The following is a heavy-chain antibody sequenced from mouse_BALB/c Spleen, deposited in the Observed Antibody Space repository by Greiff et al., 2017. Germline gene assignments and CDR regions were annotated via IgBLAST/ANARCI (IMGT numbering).Heavy chain of an antibody. Sequence: EVKLVESGGGLVQPGGSRKLSCAASGFTFSSFGMHWVRQAPEKGLEWVAYISSGSSTIYYADTVKGRFTISRDNPKNTLFLQMTSLRSEDTAMYYCAREDGYYDAMDYWGQGTSVTVSS. CDR1: GFTFSSFG. CDR2: ISSGSSTI. V-gene: IGHV5-17*02. D-gene: IGHD2-3*01. J-gene: IGHJ4*01. CDR3: AREDGYYDAMDY.